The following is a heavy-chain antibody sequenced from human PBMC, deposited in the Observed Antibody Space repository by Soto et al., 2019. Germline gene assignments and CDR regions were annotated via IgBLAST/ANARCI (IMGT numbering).Heavy chain of an antibody. D-gene: IGHD6-13*01. CDR3: AKSHNEAAVTYYFDY. J-gene: IGHJ4*02. Sequence: GGSLRLYCAASGFTFSSYAMSWVSQAPGKGLEWVSAIRGSSGSTYYADSVKGRFTISRDNSKNTLYLPMNTLRAEDTAVYYCAKSHNEAAVTYYFDYWGQGTLVPVSS. V-gene: IGHV3-23*01. CDR2: IRGSSGST. CDR1: GFTFSSYA.